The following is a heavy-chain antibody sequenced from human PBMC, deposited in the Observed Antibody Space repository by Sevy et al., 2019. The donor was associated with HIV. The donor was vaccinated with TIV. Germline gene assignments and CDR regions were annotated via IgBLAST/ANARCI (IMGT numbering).Heavy chain of an antibody. CDR3: ARDVPYYYDSSGGIY. J-gene: IGHJ4*01. CDR1: GFTVSSNY. V-gene: IGHV3-53*01. CDR2: IYSGGST. D-gene: IGHD3-22*01. Sequence: GGSLRLSCAASGFTVSSNYMSWVRQAPGKGLEWVSVIYSGGSTYYADSVKGRFTISRDNSKNTLYLQMNSLRAEDTAVYYCARDVPYYYDSSGGIYWGQEPWSPSPQ.